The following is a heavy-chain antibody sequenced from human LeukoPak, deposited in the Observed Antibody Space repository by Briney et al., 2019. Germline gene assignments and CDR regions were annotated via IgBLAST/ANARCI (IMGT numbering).Heavy chain of an antibody. Sequence: ASVKVSCKASGGTFSSYAIIWVRQAPGQGLEWMGRIIPILGIANYAQKFQGRVTITADKSTSTAYMELSSLRSEDTAVYYCAREDYDFWSGYYTGGAFDIWGQGTMVTVSS. CDR2: IIPILGIA. CDR1: GGTFSSYA. D-gene: IGHD3-3*01. CDR3: AREDYDFWSGYYTGGAFDI. J-gene: IGHJ3*02. V-gene: IGHV1-69*04.